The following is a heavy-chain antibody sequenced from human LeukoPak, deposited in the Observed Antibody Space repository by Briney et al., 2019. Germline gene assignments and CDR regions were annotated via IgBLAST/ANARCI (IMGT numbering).Heavy chain of an antibody. CDR1: GYTFTGYY. J-gene: IGHJ4*02. D-gene: IGHD3-9*01. Sequence: GASVKVSCKASGYTFTGYYMHWARQAPGQGLEWMGWINPNSGGTNYAQKFQGRVTMTRDTSISTAYMELSRLRSEDTAVYYCARESPTYYDILTGSPGLYYFDYWGQGTLVTASS. CDR2: INPNSGGT. CDR3: ARESPTYYDILTGSPGLYYFDY. V-gene: IGHV1-2*02.